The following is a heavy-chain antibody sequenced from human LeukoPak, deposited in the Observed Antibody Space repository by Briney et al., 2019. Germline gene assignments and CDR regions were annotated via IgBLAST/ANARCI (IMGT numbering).Heavy chain of an antibody. Sequence: PSETLSLTCTVSGGSISSYYWSWIRQPPGKGLEWIGYIYYSGSTNYNPSLKSRVTISVDTSKNQFSLKLSSVTAADTAVYYCARLMGYYDSSGYTNWFDPWGQGTLVTVSS. D-gene: IGHD3-22*01. CDR3: ARLMGYYDSSGYTNWFDP. CDR1: GGSISSYY. CDR2: IYYSGST. J-gene: IGHJ5*02. V-gene: IGHV4-59*01.